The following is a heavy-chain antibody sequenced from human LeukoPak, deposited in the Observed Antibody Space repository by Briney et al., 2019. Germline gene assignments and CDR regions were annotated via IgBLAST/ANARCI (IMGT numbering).Heavy chain of an antibody. J-gene: IGHJ4*02. CDR1: GGSFSGYY. CDR3: ASYGDSGNY. Sequence: PSETLSLTCAVYGGSFSGYYWSWIRQPPGKGLEWIGYIYCSGSTNYNPSLKSRVTISVDTSKNQFSLKLSSVTAADTAVYYCASYGDSGNYWGQGTLVTVSS. D-gene: IGHD4-17*01. CDR2: IYCSGST. V-gene: IGHV4-59*01.